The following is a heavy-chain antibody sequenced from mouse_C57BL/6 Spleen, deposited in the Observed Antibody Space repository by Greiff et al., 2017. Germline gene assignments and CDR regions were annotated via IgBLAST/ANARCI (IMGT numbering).Heavy chain of an antibody. Sequence: EVHLVESGGGLVKPGGSLKLSCAASGFTFSSYTMSWVRQTPEKRLEWVATISGGGGNTYYPDSVKGRFTIYRDNAKNTLYLQMSSLRSEDTALYYCARGGITTVVAKGYFDVWGTGTTVTVSS. CDR2: ISGGGGNT. CDR3: ARGGITTVVAKGYFDV. J-gene: IGHJ1*03. D-gene: IGHD1-1*01. CDR1: GFTFSSYT. V-gene: IGHV5-9*01.